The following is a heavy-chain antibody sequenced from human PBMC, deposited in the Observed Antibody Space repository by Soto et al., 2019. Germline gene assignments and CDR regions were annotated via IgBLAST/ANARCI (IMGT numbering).Heavy chain of an antibody. D-gene: IGHD3-10*01. J-gene: IGHJ4*02. CDR3: ARGRASGSNSLLDY. CDR1: GNTFTSYD. CDR2: INPNSGNI. Sequence: QVQLVQSGAEVKKPGASVKVSCKASGNTFTSYDINWVRQATGHGLEWMGWINPNSGNIGYAQKFQGRVTMTRDTAIRTAYMEVSRLRSDDTAVYYCARGRASGSNSLLDYWGQGTLVTVSS. V-gene: IGHV1-8*01.